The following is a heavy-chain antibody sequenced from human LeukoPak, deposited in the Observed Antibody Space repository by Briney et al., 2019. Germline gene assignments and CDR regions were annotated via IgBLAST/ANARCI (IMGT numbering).Heavy chain of an antibody. Sequence: GGSLRLSCAASGFTFSSYAMSWVRQAPGKGLEWVSSISDRGGSTYYADSVKGRFTISRDNAKNSLYLQMNSLRAEDTAVYYCARVPGRDGYNYDYYYYYYMDVWAKGPRSPSP. CDR2: ISDRGGST. CDR3: ARVPGRDGYNYDYYYYYYMDV. D-gene: IGHD5-24*01. V-gene: IGHV3-23*01. J-gene: IGHJ6*03. CDR1: GFTFSSYA.